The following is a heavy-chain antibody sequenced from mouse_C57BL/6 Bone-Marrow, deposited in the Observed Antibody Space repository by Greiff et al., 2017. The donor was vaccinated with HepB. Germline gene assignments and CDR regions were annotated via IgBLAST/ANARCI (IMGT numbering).Heavy chain of an antibody. CDR2: IDPENGDT. D-gene: IGHD2-4*01. CDR1: GFNIKDDY. CDR3: TTDYDYFWFAY. Sequence: VQLQQSGAELVRPGASVKLSCTASGFNIKDDYMHWVKQRPEQGLEWIGWIDPENGDTEYASKFQGKATITADTSSNTAYLQLSSLTSEDTAVYYCTTDYDYFWFAYWGQGTLVTVSA. J-gene: IGHJ3*01. V-gene: IGHV14-4*01.